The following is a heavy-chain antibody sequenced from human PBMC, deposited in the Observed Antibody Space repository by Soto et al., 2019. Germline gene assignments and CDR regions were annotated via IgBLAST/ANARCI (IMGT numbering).Heavy chain of an antibody. CDR2: IIPIFGTA. D-gene: IGHD3-22*01. Sequence: QVQLVQSGAEVKKPGSSVKVSCKASGGTFSSYAISWVRQAPGQGLEWMGGIIPIFGTADYAQKFQGRVTITADEYTSTAYMDLSSLRSEDTAVYYCASHSDSSAYYYRGLDYWGQGTLVTVSS. CDR1: GGTFSSYA. J-gene: IGHJ4*02. V-gene: IGHV1-69*12. CDR3: ASHSDSSAYYYRGLDY.